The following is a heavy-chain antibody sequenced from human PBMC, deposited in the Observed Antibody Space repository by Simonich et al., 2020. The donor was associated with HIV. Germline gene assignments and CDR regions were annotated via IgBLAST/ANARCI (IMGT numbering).Heavy chain of an antibody. J-gene: IGHJ4*02. Sequence: QVQLQQWGAGLLKPSETLSLTCAVYGGSFSGYYWSWIRQPPGKRLEWIGEINHSGSTNDNPSLKSLVTISVDTSKNQFSLKLSSVTAADTAVYYCARRHPTTVTTPYFDYWGQGTLVTVSS. CDR2: INHSGST. V-gene: IGHV4-34*01. D-gene: IGHD4-17*01. CDR3: ARRHPTTVTTPYFDY. CDR1: GGSFSGYY.